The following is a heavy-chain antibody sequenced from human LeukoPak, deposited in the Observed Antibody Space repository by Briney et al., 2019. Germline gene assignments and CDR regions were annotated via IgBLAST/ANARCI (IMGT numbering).Heavy chain of an antibody. Sequence: GGSLRLSCTASGFIFSSYTLNWVRQAPGKGLEWVSSISSSSSYIYYADSVKGRFTISRDNAKNSLYLQMNSLRAEDTAVYYCARADRSDYGGNSAPSYWGQGTLVTVSS. CDR1: GFIFSSYT. V-gene: IGHV3-21*01. D-gene: IGHD4-23*01. CDR2: ISSSSSYI. J-gene: IGHJ4*02. CDR3: ARADRSDYGGNSAPSY.